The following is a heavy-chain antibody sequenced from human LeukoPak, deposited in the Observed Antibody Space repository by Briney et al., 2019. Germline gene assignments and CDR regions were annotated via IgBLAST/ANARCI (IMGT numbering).Heavy chain of an antibody. J-gene: IGHJ4*02. CDR2: INNDGSST. CDR3: ARSNHGCHDY. V-gene: IGHV3-74*01. D-gene: IGHD4-11*01. Sequence: QPGESLRLSCAASGFTFSSYWMHWVRQAPGKGLVWVSRINNDGSSTPYADSVKGRFTISRDNAKNTLYLQMNSLRAEDTAVYYCARSNHGCHDYWGQGTLVTVSS. CDR1: GFTFSSYW.